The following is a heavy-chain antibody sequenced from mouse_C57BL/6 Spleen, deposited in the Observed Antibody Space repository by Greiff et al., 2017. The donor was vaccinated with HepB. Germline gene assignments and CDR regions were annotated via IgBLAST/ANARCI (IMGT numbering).Heavy chain of an antibody. V-gene: IGHV1-81*01. D-gene: IGHD2-5*01. J-gene: IGHJ3*01. CDR1: GYTFTSYG. CDR3: AKSNYSNYVRFAY. Sequence: VQLQQSGAALARPGASVKLSCKASGYTFTSYGISWVKQRTGQGLEWIGEIYPRSGNPYYNEQFKGKATLTADKSSSTAYSELRSLTSEDSAVYFGAKSNYSNYVRFAYWGQGTLVTVSA. CDR2: IYPRSGNP.